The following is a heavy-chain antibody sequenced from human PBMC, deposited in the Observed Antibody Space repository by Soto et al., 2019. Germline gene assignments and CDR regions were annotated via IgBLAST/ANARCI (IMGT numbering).Heavy chain of an antibody. CDR1: GFTFRTYA. Sequence: EVQLLESGGGLVQPGGSLRLSCAASGFTFRTYAMNWVRQAPGKGLEWVSGISGTGGGTYYAGSVKGRFTISRDNSKNTIYLQMNSLRAEDTAVYYCAKDRTVYYDFWSGPHSLDVWGQGTTVTVSS. CDR3: AKDRTVYYDFWSGPHSLDV. CDR2: ISGTGGGT. D-gene: IGHD3-3*01. V-gene: IGHV3-23*01. J-gene: IGHJ6*02.